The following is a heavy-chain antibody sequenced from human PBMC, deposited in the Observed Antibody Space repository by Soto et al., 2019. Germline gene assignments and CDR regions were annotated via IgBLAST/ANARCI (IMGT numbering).Heavy chain of an antibody. CDR1: GYTFTSYA. CDR3: AGGSGWYSYRYYYYYYMDV. J-gene: IGHJ6*03. V-gene: IGHV1-3*01. D-gene: IGHD6-19*01. CDR2: INAGNGNT. Sequence: ASVKVSCKASGYTFTSYAMHWVRQAPGQRLEWMGWINAGNGNTKYSQKFQGRVTITRDTSASTAYMELSSLRSEDTAVYYCAGGSGWYSYRYYYYYYMDVWGKGTTVTVSS.